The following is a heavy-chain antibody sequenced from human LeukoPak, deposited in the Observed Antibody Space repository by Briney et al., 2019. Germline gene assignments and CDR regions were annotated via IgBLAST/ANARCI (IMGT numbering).Heavy chain of an antibody. CDR1: GYSISSGNY. V-gene: IGHV4-38-2*02. CDR2: IYHSGST. J-gene: IGHJ4*02. D-gene: IGHD3-3*01. CDR3: ARDWSLDY. Sequence: PETLSLTCSVSGYSISSGNYWGWIRQPPGKGLEWIGSIYHSGSTYYNPSLKSRVTISVDTSKNQFSLKLSSVTAADTAVYYCARDWSLDYWGQGTLVTVSS.